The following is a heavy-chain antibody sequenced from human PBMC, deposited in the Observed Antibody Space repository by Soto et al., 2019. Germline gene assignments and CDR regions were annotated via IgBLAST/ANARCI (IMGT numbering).Heavy chain of an antibody. D-gene: IGHD3-22*01. CDR2: IKSKTDGGTT. CDR3: VKGEFYYDSSAYYPFDS. J-gene: IGHJ4*02. V-gene: IGHV3-15*07. Sequence: PGGSLRLSCAASGFTFSNAWMNWVRQAPGKGLEWVGRIKSKTDGGTTDYAAPVKGRFTISRDNSRNTQYLQMSSLRADDTAVYYCVKGEFYYDSSAYYPFDSWGQGTLVTVSS. CDR1: GFTFSNAW.